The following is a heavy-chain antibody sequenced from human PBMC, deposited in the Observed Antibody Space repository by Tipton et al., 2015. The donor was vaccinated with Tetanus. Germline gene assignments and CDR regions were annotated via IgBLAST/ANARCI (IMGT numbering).Heavy chain of an antibody. J-gene: IGHJ4*02. D-gene: IGHD3-10*01. CDR1: GFAFSAYS. V-gene: IGHV3-21*01. Sequence: SLRLSCAASGFAFSAYSMNWVRQAPGKGLEWVSSITGSSNYIYYADSVRGRFTISRDNANNSLYLQMNSLRAEDTAVYYCAKGSPFDKAYYFDYWGQGTLVTGSS. CDR3: AKGSPFDKAYYFDY. CDR2: ITGSSNYI.